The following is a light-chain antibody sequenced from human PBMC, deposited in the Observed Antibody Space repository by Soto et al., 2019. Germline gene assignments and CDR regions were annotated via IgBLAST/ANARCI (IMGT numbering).Light chain of an antibody. Sequence: TVMTQAPATLSVSPGEIATLSCRASQSISTYLAWYQLTPGQAPRLLIFGASTRATGIPATFGGSGSETDFTLTISSLQSEDFAVYYCQQYSSWPLTFGGGTKVEI. CDR1: QSISTY. CDR2: GAS. CDR3: QQYSSWPLT. V-gene: IGKV3-15*01. J-gene: IGKJ4*01.